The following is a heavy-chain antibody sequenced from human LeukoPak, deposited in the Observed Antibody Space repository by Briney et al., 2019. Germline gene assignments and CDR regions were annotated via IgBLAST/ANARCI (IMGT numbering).Heavy chain of an antibody. CDR3: ARANFLYCSSSTCLFDY. D-gene: IGHD2-2*01. J-gene: IGHJ4*02. CDR1: GYTFTDYY. Sequence: ASVKVSCKASGYTFTDYYMHWVRQAPGQGFEWMGWINPNDGDTNYAQKFQGRVTMTRDTSISTAHMEVSRLRSDDTGVYYCARANFLYCSSSTCLFDYWGQGNLVTVSS. V-gene: IGHV1-2*02. CDR2: INPNDGDT.